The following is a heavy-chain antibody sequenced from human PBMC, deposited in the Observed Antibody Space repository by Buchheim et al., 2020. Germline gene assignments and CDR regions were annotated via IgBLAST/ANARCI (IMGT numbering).Heavy chain of an antibody. D-gene: IGHD4-17*01. J-gene: IGHJ6*02. CDR3: ARVGQYGDYPFRVSYYYYGMDV. Sequence: QVQLQQWGAGLVKPSGTLSLTCAVSGGSISSSNWWSWVRQPPGKGLEWIGEIYHSGSTNYNPSLKSRVTISVDKSKNQFSLKLSSVTAADTAVYYCARVGQYGDYPFRVSYYYYGMDVWGQGTT. CDR1: GGSISSSNW. CDR2: IYHSGST. V-gene: IGHV4-4*02.